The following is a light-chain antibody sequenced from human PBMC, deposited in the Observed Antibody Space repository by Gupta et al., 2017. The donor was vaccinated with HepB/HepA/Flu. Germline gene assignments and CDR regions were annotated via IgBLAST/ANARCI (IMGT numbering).Light chain of an antibody. Sequence: DIVMIQSPDSLAVTLGERATINCKSSQSVSYSSNNKDYLAWYQKKPGQPPKLLIYWASTRESGVPDRFSGSGSGTDFTLTISSLQAEDVAVYYCQQYDSTPWTFGQGTKVEIK. CDR1: QSVSYSSNNKDY. CDR2: WAS. J-gene: IGKJ1*01. CDR3: QQYDSTPWT. V-gene: IGKV4-1*01.